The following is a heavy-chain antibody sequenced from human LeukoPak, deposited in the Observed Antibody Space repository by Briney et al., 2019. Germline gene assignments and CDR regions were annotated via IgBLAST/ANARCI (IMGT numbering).Heavy chain of an antibody. Sequence: SETLSLTCAVYGGSFIGYYWSWIRQPPGKGLEWIGEINHSGSTNYNPSLKSRVTISVDTSKNQFSLKLISVTAADTAVYYCARGGGSVHLDIWGQGTMVTVSS. D-gene: IGHD4-23*01. V-gene: IGHV4-34*01. CDR2: INHSGST. CDR3: ARGGGSVHLDI. CDR1: GGSFIGYY. J-gene: IGHJ3*02.